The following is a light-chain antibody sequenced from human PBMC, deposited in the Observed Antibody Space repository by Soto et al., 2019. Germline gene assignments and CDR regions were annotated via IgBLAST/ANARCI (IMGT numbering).Light chain of an antibody. CDR2: GAS. CDR1: QDIGSW. V-gene: IGKV1-12*01. J-gene: IGKJ5*01. Sequence: DIQMTQSPSSVSASVGDRVTITCRASQDIGSWLAWYQEKPGKAPDLLIYGASSLQDGVPSRFYGSGSGTDFTLTISGLQPEEFTTYYCQQGGSFPITFGQGTRLEIK. CDR3: QQGGSFPIT.